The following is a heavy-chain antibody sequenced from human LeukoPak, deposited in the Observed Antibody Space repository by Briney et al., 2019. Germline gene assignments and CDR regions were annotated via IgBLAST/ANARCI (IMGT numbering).Heavy chain of an antibody. CDR1: GFTFSSYE. D-gene: IGHD5-12*01. CDR2: ISSSGSTI. Sequence: GWSLRLSCAASGFTFSSYEMNWVRQAPGKGLEWVSYISSSGSTIYYADSVKGRFTISRDNAKNSLYLQMNSLRAEDTAVYYCARQTSGYSGYDYLANYYYGMDVWGQGTTVTVSS. CDR3: ARQTSGYSGYDYLANYYYGMDV. V-gene: IGHV3-48*03. J-gene: IGHJ6*02.